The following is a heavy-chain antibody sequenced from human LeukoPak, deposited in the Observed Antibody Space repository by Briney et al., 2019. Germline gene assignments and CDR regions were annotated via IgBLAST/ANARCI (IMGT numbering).Heavy chain of an antibody. CDR3: ARDRHYYGSSTSRWFDP. V-gene: IGHV1-46*01. CDR2: INPSGGST. D-gene: IGHD3-10*01. J-gene: IGHJ5*02. Sequence: ASVKDSCKASGYTFTRYYIHWVRQAPGQGLEWMGIINPSGGSTSYAQKFQGRVTMTRDTSTSTAYMELSSLRSEDTAVYYCARDRHYYGSSTSRWFDPWGQGTLVTVSS. CDR1: GYTFTRYY.